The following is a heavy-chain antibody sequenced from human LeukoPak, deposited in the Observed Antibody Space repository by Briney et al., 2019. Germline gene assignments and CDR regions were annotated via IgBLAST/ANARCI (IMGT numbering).Heavy chain of an antibody. CDR3: ARRAAATRAFDI. V-gene: IGHV4-4*09. CDR2: IYPSGST. D-gene: IGHD6-25*01. CDR1: DDSISGYY. J-gene: IGHJ3*02. Sequence: SETLSLTCTVSDDSISGYYYIWIRQPPGKGLEWIAYIYPSGSTKYNPSLKSLVTVSVDTSKNQLSLRLSSVTAADTAVYYCARRAAATRAFDIWGQGTTVTVSS.